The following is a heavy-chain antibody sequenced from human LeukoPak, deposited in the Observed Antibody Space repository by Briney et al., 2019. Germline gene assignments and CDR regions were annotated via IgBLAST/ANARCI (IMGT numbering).Heavy chain of an antibody. CDR2: IYYSGST. Sequence: SETLSLTCTVSGGSISSSSYYWGWIRQPPGKGLEWIGSIYYSGSTYYNPSLKSRVTISVDTSKNQFSLKLSPVTAADTAVYYCARDVVGATSYYYYYYGMDVWGQGTTVTVSS. CDR1: GGSISSSSYY. J-gene: IGHJ6*02. V-gene: IGHV4-39*07. CDR3: ARDVVGATSYYYYYYGMDV. D-gene: IGHD1-26*01.